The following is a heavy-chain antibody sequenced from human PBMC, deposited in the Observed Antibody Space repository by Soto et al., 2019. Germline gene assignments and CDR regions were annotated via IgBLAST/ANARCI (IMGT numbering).Heavy chain of an antibody. J-gene: IGHJ5*02. Sequence: ASVKVSFKASGGTFSSYAISWVRQAPGQGLEWMGGIIPIFGTANYAQKFQGRVTITADESTSTAYMELSSLRSEDTAVYYCARTLDIVVVVAATRPSWFDPWGQGTLVTVSS. CDR2: IIPIFGTA. CDR3: ARTLDIVVVVAATRPSWFDP. V-gene: IGHV1-69*13. D-gene: IGHD2-15*01. CDR1: GGTFSSYA.